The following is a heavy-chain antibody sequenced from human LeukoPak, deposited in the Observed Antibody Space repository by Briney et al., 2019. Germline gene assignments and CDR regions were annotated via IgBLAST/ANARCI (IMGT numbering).Heavy chain of an antibody. V-gene: IGHV4-61*05. Sequence: KPSETLSLTCTVSGGSISSSSYYWGWIRQPPGKGLEWIGYIYYSGSTNYNPSLKSRVTISVDTSKNQFSLKLSSVTAADTAVYYCARQRSGWYRPLYYYYMDVWGKGTTVTISS. D-gene: IGHD6-19*01. J-gene: IGHJ6*03. CDR2: IYYSGST. CDR3: ARQRSGWYRPLYYYYMDV. CDR1: GGSISSSSYY.